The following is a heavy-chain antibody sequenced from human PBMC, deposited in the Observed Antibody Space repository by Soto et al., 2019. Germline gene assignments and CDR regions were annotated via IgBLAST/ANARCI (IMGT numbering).Heavy chain of an antibody. Sequence: GGSLRLSCAASGFTFDDYGMSWVRQAPGKGLERVSGINWNGGSTGYADSVKGRFTISRDNTKNSLYLQMNSLRAEDMALYYCAREGGYCSSTSCGPFDYWGQGTLVTVSS. J-gene: IGHJ4*02. CDR1: GFTFDDYG. D-gene: IGHD2-2*01. V-gene: IGHV3-20*04. CDR3: AREGGYCSSTSCGPFDY. CDR2: INWNGGST.